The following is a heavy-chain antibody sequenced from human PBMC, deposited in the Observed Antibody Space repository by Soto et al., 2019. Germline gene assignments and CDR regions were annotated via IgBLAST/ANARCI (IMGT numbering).Heavy chain of an antibody. CDR3: ARVDARGVAVVRDY. CDR1: GNTFASHG. D-gene: IGHD3-10*01. J-gene: IGHJ4*02. V-gene: IGHV1-18*01. CDR2: ISGFNGQT. Sequence: QVQLVQSGPEVKKPGASVKVSCKASGNTFASHGFSWVRQAPGQGLEWMGWISGFNGQTKYALKFQGRVTLTTATSTSTAYLELRSLRSDDTAVYVCARVDARGVAVVRDYWGQGTLVTVSS.